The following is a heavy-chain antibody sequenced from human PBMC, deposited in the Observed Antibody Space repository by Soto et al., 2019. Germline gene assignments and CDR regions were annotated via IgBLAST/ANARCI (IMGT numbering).Heavy chain of an antibody. CDR3: ARHYPSGSYPG. V-gene: IGHV4-59*08. J-gene: IGHJ4*02. Sequence: PSETLSLTCTVSGGSISSYYWSWIRQPPGKGLEWIGYIYYSASTNYSPSLKSRVTISVDTSKNQFSLKLSSVTAADTAVYYCARHYPSGSYPGWGQGTLVTVSS. D-gene: IGHD1-26*01. CDR1: GGSISSYY. CDR2: IYYSAST.